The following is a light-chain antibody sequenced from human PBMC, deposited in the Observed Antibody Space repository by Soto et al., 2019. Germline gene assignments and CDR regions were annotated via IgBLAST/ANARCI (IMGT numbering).Light chain of an antibody. Sequence: EVVKTKYPATLSVSPGERATLSCRASQSVSSKLAWYQQKPGQPPRLLIYGASTRATGIPARFSGSGSATEFTLTISSLQSEDFAVYYCQQYHNWPPLTFGGGTKVEIK. J-gene: IGKJ4*01. CDR1: QSVSSK. CDR3: QQYHNWPPLT. V-gene: IGKV3-15*01. CDR2: GAS.